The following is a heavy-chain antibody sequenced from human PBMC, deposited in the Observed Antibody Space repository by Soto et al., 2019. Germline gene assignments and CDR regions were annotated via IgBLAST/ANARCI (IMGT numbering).Heavy chain of an antibody. D-gene: IGHD6-6*01. Sequence: SETLSLTCTVSGGSISSYYWSWIRQPPGKGLERIGYIYYSGSTNYNPSLKSRVTISVDTSKKQYSLKLSSVTAADTVVYYCARRIAARCTDWFDPWGQGTLVTVSS. CDR1: GGSISSYY. J-gene: IGHJ5*02. CDR3: ARRIAARCTDWFDP. CDR2: IYYSGST. V-gene: IGHV4-59*08.